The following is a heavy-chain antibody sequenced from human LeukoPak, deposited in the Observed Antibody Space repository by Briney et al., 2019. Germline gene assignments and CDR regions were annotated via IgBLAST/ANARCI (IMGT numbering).Heavy chain of an antibody. Sequence: PGGSLRLSCAASGFTFSSYSMTWVRQAPGKGLEWVSSMSSGSRYIYYADSVRGRFTISRDNAKDSLYLQMNSLRAEDTPVYYCAHSLPDYYDSSGSYFDYWGQGTLVTVSS. J-gene: IGHJ4*02. V-gene: IGHV3-21*01. CDR1: GFTFSSYS. D-gene: IGHD3-22*01. CDR3: AHSLPDYYDSSGSYFDY. CDR2: MSSGSRYI.